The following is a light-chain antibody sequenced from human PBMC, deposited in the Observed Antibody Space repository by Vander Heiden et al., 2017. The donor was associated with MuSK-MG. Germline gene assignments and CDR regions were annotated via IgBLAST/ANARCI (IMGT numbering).Light chain of an antibody. Sequence: MTHSTDSVCVSLGEWATINCRSSQNLLRVSDNKSRLAWFKQKSGQPPKLLIYRASTRRSGVPDRVSGSGSGTDFTLTIANFQAEDVAVYYCHQYNSSLRTFGQGTKVEIK. V-gene: IGKV4-1*01. CDR3: HQYNSSLRT. CDR1: QNLLRVSDNKSR. J-gene: IGKJ1*01. CDR2: RAS.